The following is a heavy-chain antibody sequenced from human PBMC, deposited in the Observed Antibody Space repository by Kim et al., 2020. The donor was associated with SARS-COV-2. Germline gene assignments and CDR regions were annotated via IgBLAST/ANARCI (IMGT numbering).Heavy chain of an antibody. D-gene: IGHD6-13*01. V-gene: IGHV3-11*05. J-gene: IGHJ6*02. CDR2: ISGSSSYT. CDR1: GFTFGDYY. Sequence: GGSLRLSCAASGFTFGDYYLSWIRQAPGKGLEWVSYISGSSSYTNYADSVKGRFTISRDNAKNSLYLQINSLRAEDTAVYYCARETRGYSSSSGYYYGMDVWGQGTTVTVSS. CDR3: ARETRGYSSSSGYYYGMDV.